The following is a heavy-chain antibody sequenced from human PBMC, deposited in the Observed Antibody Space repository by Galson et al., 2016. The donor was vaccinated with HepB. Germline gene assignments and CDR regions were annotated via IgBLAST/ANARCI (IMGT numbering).Heavy chain of an antibody. V-gene: IGHV2-5*01. CDR3: AHGSGWLFDY. CDR1: GFSLTTTAVG. J-gene: IGHJ4*02. Sequence: PALVKPTQTLTLTCTFSGFSLTTTAVGVGWFRQPPGKALEWLALIYWNDDNHYSSSLRSRLTLTKDTSKNHVVLTMTNMDPVDTATYYCAHGSGWLFDYWGQGTLVTVSS. CDR2: IYWNDDN. D-gene: IGHD6-19*01.